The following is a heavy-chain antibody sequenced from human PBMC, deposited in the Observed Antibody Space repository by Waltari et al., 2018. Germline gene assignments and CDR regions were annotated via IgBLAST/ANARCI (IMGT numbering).Heavy chain of an antibody. D-gene: IGHD4-17*01. CDR3: AGPVPIYGGNWFDP. CDR1: GGSFSGYY. V-gene: IGHV4-34*12. Sequence: QVQLQQWGAGLLKPSETLSLTCAVYGGSFSGYYWSWIRQPPGKGLEWIGEIIHSGSSNYNPSLKSRVHISVDTSNNQFSLRLSSVTAAETAVYYCAGPVPIYGGNWFDPWGQGTLVTVSS. J-gene: IGHJ5*02. CDR2: IIHSGSS.